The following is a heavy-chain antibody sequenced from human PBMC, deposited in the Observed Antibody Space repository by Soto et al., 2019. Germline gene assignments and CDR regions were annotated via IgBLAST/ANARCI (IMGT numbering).Heavy chain of an antibody. V-gene: IGHV3-30-3*01. D-gene: IGHD3-22*01. J-gene: IGHJ4*02. CDR3: ARDYYKYYDSSGYYRSPAY. CDR2: ISYDGSDK. CDR1: GFPFSSYA. Sequence: GGSLRLSCAASGFPFSSYAMHWVRQAPGKGLEWVALISYDGSDKDYADSVKGRFTISRGNSRNTLFLQMNSLRAEDTAVYYCARDYYKYYDSSGYYRSPAYWGQGTLVTVS.